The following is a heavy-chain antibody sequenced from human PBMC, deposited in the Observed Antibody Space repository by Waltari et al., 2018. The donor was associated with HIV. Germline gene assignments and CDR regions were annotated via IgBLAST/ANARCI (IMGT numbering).Heavy chain of an antibody. Sequence: QVQLQQWGAGLLQPSETLSLTCAVYGGAFSGYYWSRIRQPPGKGLEWIGEINHSGSTNYNPSLKSRVTISVDTSKNQFSLKLSSVTAADTAVYYCARVVVVITTDGTDAFDIWGQGTMVTVSS. J-gene: IGHJ3*02. CDR2: INHSGST. V-gene: IGHV4-34*01. CDR3: ARVVVVITTDGTDAFDI. D-gene: IGHD3-22*01. CDR1: GGAFSGYY.